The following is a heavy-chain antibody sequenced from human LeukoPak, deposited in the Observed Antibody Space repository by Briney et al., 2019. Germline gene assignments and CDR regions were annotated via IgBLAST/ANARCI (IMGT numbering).Heavy chain of an antibody. D-gene: IGHD6-19*01. CDR1: GFTFSSYW. Sequence: GGPLRPSCAASGFTFSSYWMSWVRQAPGKGLDGVANIKQDGSEKYYVDSVKGRFTISRDNAKNSLYLQMNSLRAEDTAVYYCARARVQQWLPWVYWGQRTLVTVSS. V-gene: IGHV3-7*03. J-gene: IGHJ4*02. CDR3: ARARVQQWLPWVY. CDR2: IKQDGSEK.